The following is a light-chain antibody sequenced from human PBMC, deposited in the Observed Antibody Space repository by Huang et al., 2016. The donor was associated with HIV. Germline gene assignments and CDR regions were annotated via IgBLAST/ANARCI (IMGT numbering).Light chain of an antibody. CDR2: DAS. CDR3: QQRSNWPPT. V-gene: IGKV3-11*01. Sequence: EIVLTQSPATLSLSPGERATLSCRASQSVSSYLAWYQLQPGQAPRLLIYDASNRATGIPARFSGSGSGTDFTLTISSLEPGDFAVYFCQQRSNWPPTFGPGTKVDIK. J-gene: IGKJ3*01. CDR1: QSVSSY.